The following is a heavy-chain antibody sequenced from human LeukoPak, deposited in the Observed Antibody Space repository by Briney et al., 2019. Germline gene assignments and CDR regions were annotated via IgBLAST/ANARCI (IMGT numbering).Heavy chain of an antibody. Sequence: SETLSLTCTVSSGSISSYYWSWIRQPAGKGLEWIGRIYTSGSTNYNPSLKSRVTMSVDTSKNRFSLKLSSVTAADTAVYYCAREGYGDYVAWFDPWGQGTLVTVSS. V-gene: IGHV4-4*07. CDR3: AREGYGDYVAWFDP. CDR1: SGSISSYY. D-gene: IGHD4-17*01. CDR2: IYTSGST. J-gene: IGHJ5*02.